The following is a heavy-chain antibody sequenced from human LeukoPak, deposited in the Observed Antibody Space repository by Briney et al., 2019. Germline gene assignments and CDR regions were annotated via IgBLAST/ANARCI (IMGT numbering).Heavy chain of an antibody. Sequence: SETLSLTCTVSGGSISSYYWSWIRQPAGKGLEWIGRIYTSGSTNYNPSLKSRVTISVDTSENQFSLKLSSVTAADTAVYYCARDQPDRGDYTRKNWYFDLWGRGTLVTVSS. V-gene: IGHV4-4*07. CDR2: IYTSGST. J-gene: IGHJ2*01. CDR1: GGSISSYY. D-gene: IGHD4-17*01. CDR3: ARDQPDRGDYTRKNWYFDL.